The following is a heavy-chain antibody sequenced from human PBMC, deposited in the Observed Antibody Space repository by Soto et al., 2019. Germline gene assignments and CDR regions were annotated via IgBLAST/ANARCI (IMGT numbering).Heavy chain of an antibody. CDR1: GGTFSSYA. V-gene: IGHV1-69*06. D-gene: IGHD1-7*01. CDR3: ARPGTTGFYYYGMDV. Sequence: QVQLVQSGAEVKKPGSSVKVSCKASGGTFSSYAISWVRQAPGQGLEWMGGIIPIFGRANYAQKYKGRVTITADKSTSTAHMELSSLRSEDTAVYYCARPGTTGFYYYGMDVWGQGTTVTVSS. J-gene: IGHJ6*02. CDR2: IIPIFGRA.